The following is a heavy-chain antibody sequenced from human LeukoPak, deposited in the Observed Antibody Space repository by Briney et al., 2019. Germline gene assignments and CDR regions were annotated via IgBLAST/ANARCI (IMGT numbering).Heavy chain of an antibody. Sequence: SVKVSCNAAGGTFSSYAISWMRQAPGQGLEWMGGIIPIFGTANYAQKVQGRVTITADESTSTAYMELSSLRSEDTAVYYCAREAAGEYYFDYWGQGTLVTVSS. CDR3: AREAAGEYYFDY. V-gene: IGHV1-69*13. CDR1: GGTFSSYA. D-gene: IGHD6-25*01. CDR2: IIPIFGTA. J-gene: IGHJ4*02.